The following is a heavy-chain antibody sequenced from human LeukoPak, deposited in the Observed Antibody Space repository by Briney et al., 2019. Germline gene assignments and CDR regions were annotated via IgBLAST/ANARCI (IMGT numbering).Heavy chain of an antibody. D-gene: IGHD6-6*01. Sequence: SVKVSCKASGGTFSSYAISWVRQAPGQGLEWMGGIIPIFGTANYAQKFQGRVTITADESTSTAYMELSGLRSEDTAVYYCARGGSIAARRAFDYWGQGTLVTVSS. CDR3: ARGGSIAARRAFDY. CDR1: GGTFSSYA. V-gene: IGHV1-69*13. CDR2: IIPIFGTA. J-gene: IGHJ4*02.